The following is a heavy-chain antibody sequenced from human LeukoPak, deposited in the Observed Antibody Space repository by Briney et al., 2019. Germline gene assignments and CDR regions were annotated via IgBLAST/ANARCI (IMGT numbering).Heavy chain of an antibody. V-gene: IGHV4-61*02. CDR2: IYTSGST. D-gene: IGHD4-23*01. CDR3: ARATVVDYYYYYYMDV. Sequence: SETLSLTRTVSGGSISSGSYYWSWIRQPAGKGLEWIGRIYTSGSTNYNPSLKSRVTISVDTSKNQFSLKLSSVTAADTAVYHCARATVVDYYYYYYMDVWGKGTTVTISS. J-gene: IGHJ6*03. CDR1: GGSISSGSYY.